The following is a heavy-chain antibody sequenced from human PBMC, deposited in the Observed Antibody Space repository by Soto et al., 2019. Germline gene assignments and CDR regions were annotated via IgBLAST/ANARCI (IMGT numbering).Heavy chain of an antibody. D-gene: IGHD2-2*01. Sequence: ASVKVSCKASGYTFTSYDINWVRQATGQGLEWMGWMNPNSGNTNYAQKFQGRVTMTTDTSTSTAYMELRSLRSDDTAVYYCARDHPSAYCSSTSCYPAFDIWGQGTMVTVSS. CDR2: MNPNSGNT. J-gene: IGHJ3*02. CDR3: ARDHPSAYCSSTSCYPAFDI. V-gene: IGHV1-8*01. CDR1: GYTFTSYD.